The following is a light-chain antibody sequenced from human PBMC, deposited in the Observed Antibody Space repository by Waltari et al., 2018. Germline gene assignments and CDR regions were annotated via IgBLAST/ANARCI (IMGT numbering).Light chain of an antibody. J-gene: IGLJ3*02. Sequence: QSVLTQPPSASGTPGQGVTISCSGSRSNIGSNTVSWYQQLPGTAPKLLIYTNHQRPSGVPDRFSGSKSGTSASLAISGLQSEDEADYYCAAWDDSLNGRVFGGGTKVTVL. V-gene: IGLV1-44*01. CDR2: TNH. CDR1: RSNIGSNT. CDR3: AAWDDSLNGRV.